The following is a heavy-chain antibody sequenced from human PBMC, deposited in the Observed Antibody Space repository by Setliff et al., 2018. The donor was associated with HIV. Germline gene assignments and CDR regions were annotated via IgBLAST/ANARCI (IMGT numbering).Heavy chain of an antibody. J-gene: IGHJ3*02. CDR3: ATVGRGYSSPVDAFDI. D-gene: IGHD5-12*01. Sequence: ASVKVSCKASGYTFTTYVVHWVRQAPGQRLEWMGWIDVGSGNTKYSQKFQGRVTITRDTSASTAYMELSSLRSEDTAVYHCATVGRGYSSPVDAFDIWGQGTMVTVSS. CDR1: GYTFTTYV. CDR2: IDVGSGNT. V-gene: IGHV1-3*01.